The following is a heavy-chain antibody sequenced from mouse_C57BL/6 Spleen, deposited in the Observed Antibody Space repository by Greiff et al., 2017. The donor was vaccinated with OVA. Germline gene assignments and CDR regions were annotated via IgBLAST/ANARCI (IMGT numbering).Heavy chain of an antibody. CDR2: IDPNSGGT. Sequence: QVQLQQPGAELVKPGASVKLSCKASGYTFTSYWMHWVKQRPGRGLEWIGRIDPNSGGTKYNEKFKSKATLTVDKPSSTAYMQLSSLTSEDSAVYDCATDDYDGKAFAYWGQGTLVTVSA. CDR3: ATDDYDGKAFAY. V-gene: IGHV1-72*01. CDR1: GYTFTSYW. J-gene: IGHJ3*01. D-gene: IGHD2-4*01.